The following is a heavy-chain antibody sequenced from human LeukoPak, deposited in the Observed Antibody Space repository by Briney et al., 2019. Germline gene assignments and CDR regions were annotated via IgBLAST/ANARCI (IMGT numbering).Heavy chain of an antibody. CDR2: INSDERST. J-gene: IGHJ3*02. CDR1: GFTFSSYW. Sequence: PGGSLRLSCAASGFTFSSYWMHWVRQVPGKGLVWVSRINSDERSTSYADFVKGRFTISRDNAENSLYLQMNSLRAEDTAVYYCARERGPDYYTSDAFDIWGQGTMVTVSS. D-gene: IGHD3-22*01. V-gene: IGHV3-74*01. CDR3: ARERGPDYYTSDAFDI.